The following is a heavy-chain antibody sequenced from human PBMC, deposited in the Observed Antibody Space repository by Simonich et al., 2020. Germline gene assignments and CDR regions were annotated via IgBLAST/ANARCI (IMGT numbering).Heavy chain of an antibody. CDR3: ARGALTGDYYYMDV. CDR2: SNPKSGGT. D-gene: IGHD7-27*01. J-gene: IGHJ6*03. CDR1: GYTFTGYY. Sequence: QVQLVQSGAEVKKPGASVKVSCKASGYTFTGYYMHWVRQAPGQGLEWKGWSNPKSGGTNYAQKCQGRVTMTRDTSISTAYMELSRLRSDDTAVYYCARGALTGDYYYMDVWGKGTTVTVSS. V-gene: IGHV1-2*02.